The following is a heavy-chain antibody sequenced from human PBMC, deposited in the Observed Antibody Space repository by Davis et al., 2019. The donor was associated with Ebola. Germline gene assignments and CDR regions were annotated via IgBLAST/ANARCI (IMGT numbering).Heavy chain of an antibody. CDR2: IYTSGST. V-gene: IGHV4-61*09. D-gene: IGHD5/OR15-5a*01. CDR1: GDSISSGSYY. CDR3: AKEVSADYGMDV. Sequence: SETLSLTCTVSGDSISSGSYYWSWIRQPAGKGLEWIGHIYTSGSTNYNPSLKSRVTISVDTSKNQFSLKLTSVTAADTAVYFCAKEVSADYGMDVWGPGTTVTVSS. J-gene: IGHJ6*02.